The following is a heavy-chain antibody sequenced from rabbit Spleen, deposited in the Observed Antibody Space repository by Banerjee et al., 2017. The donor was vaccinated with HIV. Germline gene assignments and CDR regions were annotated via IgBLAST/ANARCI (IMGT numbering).Heavy chain of an antibody. CDR2: IYAGSSGTT. Sequence: QEQLVESGGGLVQPEGSLTLTCKASGFDFSAYGVSWVRQAPGKGLEWIACIYAGSSGTTWYASWAKGRFTISKTSSTTVTLQMTSLTAADTATYFCARDLDDVIGWNFDWWGQGTLVTVS. V-gene: IGHV1S45*01. J-gene: IGHJ4*01. CDR3: ARDLDDVIGWNFDW. D-gene: IGHD1-1*01. CDR1: GFDFSAYG.